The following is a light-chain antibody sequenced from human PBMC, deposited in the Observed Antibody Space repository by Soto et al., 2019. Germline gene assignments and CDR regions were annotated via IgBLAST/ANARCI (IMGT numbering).Light chain of an antibody. V-gene: IGLV2-8*01. CDR2: DVT. CDR3: SSYTDRKNLV. J-gene: IGLJ1*01. CDR1: SSDIGGYNS. Sequence: QSVLTQSPSASGSPGQSVTISCTGTSSDIGGYNSVSWYQQHPGKAPKVMIYDVTKRPSGVPDRFSGSKSGNTASLTVPALQAEDEADYYCSSYTDRKNLVFGTGTKLTVL.